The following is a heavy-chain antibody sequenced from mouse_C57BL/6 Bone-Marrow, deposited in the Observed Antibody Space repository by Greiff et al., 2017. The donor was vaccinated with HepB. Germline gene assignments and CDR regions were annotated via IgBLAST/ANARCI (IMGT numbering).Heavy chain of an antibody. V-gene: IGHV1-19*01. CDR1: GYTFTDYY. CDR3: ANYYGSSPFAY. Sequence: VEPGASVKMSCKASGYTFTDYYMNWVKQSHGKSLEWIGVINPYNGGTSYNQKFKGKATLTVDKSSSTAYMELNSLTSEDSAVYYCANYYGSSPFAYWGQGTLVTVSA. D-gene: IGHD1-1*01. CDR2: INPYNGGT. J-gene: IGHJ3*01.